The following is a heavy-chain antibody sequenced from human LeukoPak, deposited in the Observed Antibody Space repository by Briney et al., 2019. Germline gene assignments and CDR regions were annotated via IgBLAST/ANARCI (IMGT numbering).Heavy chain of an antibody. V-gene: IGHV4-59*02. CDR3: ARRAYSGSYYYFDY. CDR2: IYSGGSI. Sequence: SETLSLTCSVSVGSVNGHYWSWIRQPPGKGLEWIGYIYSGGSINYNPSLRGRLTISVDPSKGQFSLTLNSVTAADTAVYYCARRAYSGSYYYFDYWGQGILVTVSS. J-gene: IGHJ4*02. D-gene: IGHD1-26*01. CDR1: VGSVNGHY.